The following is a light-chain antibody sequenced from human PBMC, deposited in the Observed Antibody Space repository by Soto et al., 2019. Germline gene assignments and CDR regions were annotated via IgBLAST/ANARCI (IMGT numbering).Light chain of an antibody. CDR1: QSISSY. J-gene: IGKJ1*01. CDR3: QQSYITPWT. CDR2: AAS. Sequence: DIQMTQSPSSLSASVGDRVTITCRASQSISSYLNWYQQKPGKAPKLLIYAASSLQSGVSSRFSGSGSGADFTLTISSLQPGDFATYYCQQSYITPWTFGQGTKVEIK. V-gene: IGKV1-39*01.